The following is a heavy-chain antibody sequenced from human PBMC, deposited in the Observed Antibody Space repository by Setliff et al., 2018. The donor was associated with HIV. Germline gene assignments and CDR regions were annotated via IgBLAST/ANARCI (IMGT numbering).Heavy chain of an antibody. CDR3: VKEYHTEVTDTRVANYFDY. CDR1: GYTFTSCF. CDR2: INPSDGTT. V-gene: IGHV1-46*01. Sequence: ASVKVSCKASGYTFTSCFMHWVRQAPGQGLEYMGIINPSDGTTDYTQKFQDRVTMTSETSTSTVYMELRSLRSEDTAIYYCVKEYHTEVTDTRVANYFDYWGQGTLVTVSS. D-gene: IGHD4-4*01. J-gene: IGHJ4*02.